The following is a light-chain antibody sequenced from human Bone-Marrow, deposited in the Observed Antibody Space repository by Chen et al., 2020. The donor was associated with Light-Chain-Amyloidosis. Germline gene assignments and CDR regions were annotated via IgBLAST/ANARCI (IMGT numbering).Light chain of an antibody. CDR3: QVWDSSSDHWV. V-gene: IGLV3-21*02. J-gene: IGLJ3*02. CDR1: NIETKS. CDR2: DDS. Sequence: SYVLTQPPSVSVAPGQTARIPCERNNIETKSVHWYQQRPRQAPGVVVYDDSERPSGIPERFAGSNAGNTATLTISRVEAGDEADYYCQVWDSSSDHWVFGGGTKLTVV.